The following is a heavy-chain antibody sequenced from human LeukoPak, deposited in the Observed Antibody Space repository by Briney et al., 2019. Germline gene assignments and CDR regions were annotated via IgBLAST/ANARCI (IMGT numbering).Heavy chain of an antibody. D-gene: IGHD2-2*01. Sequence: SVTVSFKASGYAMNLVRQAPGQGLEWMGGIIPIFGTANYAQKFQGRVTITADESTSTAYMELSSLRSEDTAVYYCAREDGCTSCYFPQQFGVDYYYGMDVWGQGTTVTVSS. CDR1: GYA. CDR2: IIPIFGTA. J-gene: IGHJ6*02. CDR3: AREDGCTSCYFPQQFGVDYYYGMDV. V-gene: IGHV1-69*13.